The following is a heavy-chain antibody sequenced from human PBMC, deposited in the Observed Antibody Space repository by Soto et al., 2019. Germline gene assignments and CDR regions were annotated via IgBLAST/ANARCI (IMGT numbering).Heavy chain of an antibody. CDR1: GFTFSDYA. Sequence: QVQLVESGGGVIQPGRSLRLSCAAAGFTFSDYAMHWVRQAPGKGLEWVAVISYDGSNEYLADSVKGRFTISRDNSKNTLYLQMKSLRAEDTAVYYWAKGIAVAVTGYWGQGTLVTVSS. CDR3: AKGIAVAVTGY. D-gene: IGHD6-19*01. CDR2: ISYDGSNE. V-gene: IGHV3-30-3*01. J-gene: IGHJ4*02.